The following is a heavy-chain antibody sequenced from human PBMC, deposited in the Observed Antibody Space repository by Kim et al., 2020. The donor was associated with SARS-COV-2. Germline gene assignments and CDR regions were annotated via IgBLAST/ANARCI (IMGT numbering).Heavy chain of an antibody. J-gene: IGHJ4*02. Sequence: KSRVTISVDTSKNQFCLKLSSVTAADTAVYYCARQMGITMIVVVISTHFDYWGQGTLVTVSS. D-gene: IGHD3-22*01. V-gene: IGHV4-39*01. CDR3: ARQMGITMIVVVISTHFDY.